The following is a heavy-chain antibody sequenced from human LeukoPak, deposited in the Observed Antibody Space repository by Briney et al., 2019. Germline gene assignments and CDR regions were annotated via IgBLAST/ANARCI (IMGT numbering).Heavy chain of an antibody. Sequence: PSQTLSLTCTVSGGSISSGSYYWSWIRQPAGKGLEWIGRIYTSGSTNYNPSLKSRVTISVDTSRNQFSLKLSSVTAADTAVYYCARDLRGYSGYDYPPHYYYYMDVWGKGTTVTVSS. D-gene: IGHD5-12*01. CDR3: ARDLRGYSGYDYPPHYYYYMDV. J-gene: IGHJ6*03. CDR1: GGSISSGSYY. V-gene: IGHV4-61*02. CDR2: IYTSGST.